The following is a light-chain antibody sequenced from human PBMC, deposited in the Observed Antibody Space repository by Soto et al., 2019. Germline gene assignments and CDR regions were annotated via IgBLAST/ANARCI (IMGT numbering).Light chain of an antibody. CDR2: LGS. Sequence: DIVMTQSPLSLPVTPGEPASISCRSSQSLLHSNGYNYLDWYLQKPGQSLQLLIYLGSNRASGVPDRFSGSGSGTDFTLKIRRVEAEDVGVYYCMQALQTPPYTFGQGNKLEIK. CDR1: QSLLHSNGYNY. V-gene: IGKV2-28*01. J-gene: IGKJ2*01. CDR3: MQALQTPPYT.